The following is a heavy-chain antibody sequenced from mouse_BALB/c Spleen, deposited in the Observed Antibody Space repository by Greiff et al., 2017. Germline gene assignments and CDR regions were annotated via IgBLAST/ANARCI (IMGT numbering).Heavy chain of an antibody. V-gene: IGHV2-9*02. CDR2: IWAGGST. D-gene: IGHD1-1*01. CDR3: ASHYYGSSYAMDY. Sequence: VQLQESGPGLVAPSQSLSITCTVSGFSLTSYGVHWVRQPPGKGLEWLGVIWAGGSTNYNSAIMSRLSISKDNSKSQVFLKMNSLQTDDTAMYYCASHYYGSSYAMDYWGQGTSVTVSS. J-gene: IGHJ4*01. CDR1: GFSLTSYG.